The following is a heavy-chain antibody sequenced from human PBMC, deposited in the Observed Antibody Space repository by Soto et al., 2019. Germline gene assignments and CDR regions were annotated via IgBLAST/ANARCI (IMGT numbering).Heavy chain of an antibody. CDR3: ANVRNNPYNTGGAFDI. J-gene: IGHJ3*02. Sequence: EVQLVESGGGLVQPGRSLRLSCAASGFTFDDYAMHWVRQAPGKGLEWGSGISWNSGSIVYADCVKGRFTISRDNAKNSLYLQMNSLRAEDTALYYCANVRNNPYNTGGAFDIWGQGTMVTVSS. CDR2: ISWNSGSI. D-gene: IGHD1-1*01. V-gene: IGHV3-9*01. CDR1: GFTFDDYA.